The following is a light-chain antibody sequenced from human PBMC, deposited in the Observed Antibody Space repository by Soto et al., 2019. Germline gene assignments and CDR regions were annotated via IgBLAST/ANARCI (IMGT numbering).Light chain of an antibody. J-gene: IGKJ2*01. Sequence: EIVLTQSPGTLSLSPGERATLSCRASQSINSSYLAWYQQIPGQAPRLLMYGVSSRATGIPDRFSGGGSQTDFTLTISRVDPEDFAAVYYCQHYGSSPGTFGQGTKLEIK. CDR2: GVS. CDR1: QSINSSY. CDR3: QHYGSSPGT. V-gene: IGKV3-20*01.